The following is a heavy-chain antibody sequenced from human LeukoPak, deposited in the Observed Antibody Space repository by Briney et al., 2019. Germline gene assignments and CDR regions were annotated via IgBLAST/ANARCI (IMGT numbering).Heavy chain of an antibody. J-gene: IGHJ6*03. Sequence: GGSLRLSCEASGLTFSSSGINWVRQAPGQGLEWVSYISSTSSTIYYADSVRGRFTISRDNAKNSLSLQMNSLRAEDTAVYYCARVGSSSSAIYYYYMDVWGKGTTVTVSS. D-gene: IGHD6-6*01. V-gene: IGHV3-48*01. CDR3: ARVGSSSSAIYYYYMDV. CDR2: ISSTSSTI. CDR1: GLTFSSSG.